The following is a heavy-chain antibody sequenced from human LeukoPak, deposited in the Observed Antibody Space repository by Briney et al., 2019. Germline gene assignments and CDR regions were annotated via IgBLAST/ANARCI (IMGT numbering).Heavy chain of an antibody. CDR3: ARDSGADIVVVPAASDY. Sequence: SVKVSCKASGGTFSSYAISWVRQAPGQGLEWMGGIIPIFGTANYTQKFQGRVTITADKSTSTAYMELSSLRSEDTAVYYCARDSGADIVVVPAASDYWGQGTLVTVSS. J-gene: IGHJ4*02. V-gene: IGHV1-69*06. CDR2: IIPIFGTA. CDR1: GGTFSSYA. D-gene: IGHD2-2*01.